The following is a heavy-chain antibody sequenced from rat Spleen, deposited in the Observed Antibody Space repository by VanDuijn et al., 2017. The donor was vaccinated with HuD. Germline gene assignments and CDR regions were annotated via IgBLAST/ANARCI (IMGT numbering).Heavy chain of an antibody. J-gene: IGHJ2*01. CDR3: VRERFGVEG. CDR2: INKDSSTI. D-gene: IGHD4-3*01. CDR1: GFTFNDYW. Sequence: EVKLVESGGGLVQPGRSLKLSCAASGFTFNDYWMGWVRQAPGKGLEWIAEINKDSSTIKYTPSLKDKLTISRNNAQNTLYLQMSKLGSEDTAIYYWVRERFGVEGWGQGVMVTVSS. V-gene: IGHV4-2*01.